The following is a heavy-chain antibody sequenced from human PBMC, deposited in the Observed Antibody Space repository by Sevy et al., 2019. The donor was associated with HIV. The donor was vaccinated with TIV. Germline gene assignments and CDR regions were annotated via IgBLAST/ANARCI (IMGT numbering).Heavy chain of an antibody. D-gene: IGHD6-13*01. CDR2: IYNNIGIT. Sequence: SETLSLTCTVSDDSINSYYWSWIRQPPGKGLEWIGYIYNNIGITSYSPALTSRVTISVDTSKNQFSLKLTSVTAADTAVYYCARGAVVIGTAATPVLDFWGQGSLVTVSS. V-gene: IGHV4-59*08. J-gene: IGHJ4*02. CDR3: ARGAVVIGTAATPVLDF. CDR1: DDSINSYY.